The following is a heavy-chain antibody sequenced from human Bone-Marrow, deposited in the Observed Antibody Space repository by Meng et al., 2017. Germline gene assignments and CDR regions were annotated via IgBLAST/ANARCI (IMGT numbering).Heavy chain of an antibody. CDR3: ARWTRNWGSFDP. V-gene: IGHV1-8*01. Sequence: ASVKVSCKASGYTFTSYDINWVRQATGQGLEWMGWMNPNSGNTGYAQKFQGRVTMTRNTSISTAYMELSRLRSDDTAVYYCARWTRNWGSFDPWGQGTLVTVSS. CDR2: MNPNSGNT. J-gene: IGHJ5*02. D-gene: IGHD7-27*01. CDR1: GYTFTSYD.